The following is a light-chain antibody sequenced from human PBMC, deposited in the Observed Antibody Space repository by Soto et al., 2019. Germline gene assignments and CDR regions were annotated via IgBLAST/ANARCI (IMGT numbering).Light chain of an antibody. CDR3: QHFFSPPFP. Sequence: DIVMTQSPDSLAVSLGERATINCKSSQSLLANCNNKNCLAWYQHKPGQPPKMLILWASTRESGVPARFSGSGSGTDFTLTISSLQAEDAAVYYCQHFFSPPFPFGHGTKLEIK. CDR2: WAS. CDR1: QSLLANCNNKNC. V-gene: IGKV4-1*01. J-gene: IGKJ2*01.